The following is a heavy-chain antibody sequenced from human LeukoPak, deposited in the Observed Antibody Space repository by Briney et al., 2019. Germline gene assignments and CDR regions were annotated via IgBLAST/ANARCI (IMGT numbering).Heavy chain of an antibody. V-gene: IGHV1-2*02. CDR1: GYTFSDYY. J-gene: IGHJ4*02. CDR2: INPNSGGT. CDR3: ARDLSTSSNWELDY. Sequence: ASVKVSCKASGYTFSDYYTHWVRQAPGQGLEWMGWINPNSGGTRYAQQFQGRVTMTRDTSIGTVYMERSTLRSDDTAVYYCARDLSTSSNWELDYWGQGTLVTVSS. D-gene: IGHD1-1*01.